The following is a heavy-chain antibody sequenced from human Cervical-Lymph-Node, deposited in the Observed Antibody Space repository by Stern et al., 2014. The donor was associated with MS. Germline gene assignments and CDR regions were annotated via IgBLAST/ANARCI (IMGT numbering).Heavy chain of an antibody. CDR1: GITFSQSA. CDR3: ASERYTYYDDQRPPGGFGP. CDR2: VVGLNGDT. Sequence: QLEESGPEVKKPGTSVKVSCKASGITFSQSAVQWLRQARGQRLEWIGWVVGLNGDTNYATSFQERLTITRDMSTSTVYMELRSLRSEDTAVYYCASERYTYYDDQRPPGGFGPWGQGTLVTVSS. D-gene: IGHD5-18*01. V-gene: IGHV1-58*03. J-gene: IGHJ5*02.